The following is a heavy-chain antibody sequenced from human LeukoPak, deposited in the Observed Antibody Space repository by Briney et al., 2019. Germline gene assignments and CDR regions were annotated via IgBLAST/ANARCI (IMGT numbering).Heavy chain of an antibody. CDR3: AKDGWWELLSPDY. J-gene: IGHJ4*02. CDR2: ISGSGGST. V-gene: IGHV3-23*01. CDR1: GFTFAKFA. Sequence: GGSLRLSCAISGFTFAKFAMSWVRQAPGKGLEWVSAISGSGGSTYYADSVKGRFTISRDNSKNTLYLQMNSLRAEDTAVYYCAKDGWWELLSPDYWGQGTLVTVSS. D-gene: IGHD1-26*01.